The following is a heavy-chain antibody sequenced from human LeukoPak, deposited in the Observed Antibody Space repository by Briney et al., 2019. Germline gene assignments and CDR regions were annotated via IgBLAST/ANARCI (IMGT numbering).Heavy chain of an antibody. Sequence: SGPALVKPTQTLTLTCTFSGFSLTTRGMCVSWIRQPPGKALEWLTRVDWDDDKFCSTSLRTRLTVSKDTSKNQVILTMTNMDPVDTATYYCARTRPSNGWFDYWGQGTLVTVSS. CDR2: VDWDDDK. D-gene: IGHD2-2*03. J-gene: IGHJ4*02. CDR1: GFSLTTRGMC. CDR3: ARTRPSNGWFDY. V-gene: IGHV2-70*17.